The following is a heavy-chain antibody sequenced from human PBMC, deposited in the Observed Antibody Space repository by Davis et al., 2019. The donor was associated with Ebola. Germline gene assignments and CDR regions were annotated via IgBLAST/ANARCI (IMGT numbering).Heavy chain of an antibody. CDR2: ISGSGGST. Sequence: GESLKISCAASGFTFSSYAMSWVRQAPGKGLEWVSAISGSGGSTYYADSVKGRFTISRDNSKNTLYLQMNSLRAEDTAVYYCAKLKGYGDSLLSDWGQGTLVTVSS. J-gene: IGHJ4*02. CDR1: GFTFSSYA. V-gene: IGHV3-23*01. D-gene: IGHD4-17*01. CDR3: AKLKGYGDSLLSD.